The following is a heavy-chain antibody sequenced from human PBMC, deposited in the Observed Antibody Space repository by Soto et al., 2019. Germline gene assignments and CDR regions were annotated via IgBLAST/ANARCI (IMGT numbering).Heavy chain of an antibody. CDR1: GGTFSSYT. D-gene: IGHD4-4*01. CDR3: ARDLGGFWYAETNYSNFAYYYMDV. CDR2: IIPILGIA. Sequence: SVKVSCKASGGTFSSYTISWVRQAPGQGLEWMGRIIPILGIANYAQKFQGRVTITADKSTSTAYMELSILRSEDTAVYYCARDLGGFWYAETNYSNFAYYYMDVWGKGTMVTVSS. V-gene: IGHV1-69*04. J-gene: IGHJ6*03.